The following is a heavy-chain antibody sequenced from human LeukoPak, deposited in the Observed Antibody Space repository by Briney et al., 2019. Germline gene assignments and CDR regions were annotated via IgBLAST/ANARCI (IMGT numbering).Heavy chain of an antibody. CDR3: AHRLDSYGDYVRGGINYFDY. J-gene: IGHJ4*02. CDR2: IYWDDDK. D-gene: IGHD4-17*01. Sequence: SGPTLVNPTQTLTLTCTFSGFSLSTSGVGVGWIRQPPGKALEWLAVIYWDDDKRYSPSLKSRLTITKDTSKNQVVLTMTNMDPVDTATYYCAHRLDSYGDYVRGGINYFDYWGQGTLVTVSS. V-gene: IGHV2-5*02. CDR1: GFSLSTSGVG.